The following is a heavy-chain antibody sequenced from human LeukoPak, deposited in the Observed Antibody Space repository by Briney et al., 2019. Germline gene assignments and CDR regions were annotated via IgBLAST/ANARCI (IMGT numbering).Heavy chain of an antibody. CDR3: ARSPPDFWSGYQRFDP. CDR2: IYYSGST. Sequence: SETLSLTCTVSGGSISSSSYYWGWIRQPPGKGLEWIGSIYYSGSTYYNPSLKSRVTISVDTSKNQFSLKLSSVTAADTAVYYCARSPPDFWSGYQRFDPWGQGTLVTVSS. V-gene: IGHV4-39*01. D-gene: IGHD3-3*01. CDR1: GGSISSSSYY. J-gene: IGHJ5*02.